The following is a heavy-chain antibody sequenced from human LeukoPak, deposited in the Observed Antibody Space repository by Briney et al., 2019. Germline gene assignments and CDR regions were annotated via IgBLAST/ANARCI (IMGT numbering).Heavy chain of an antibody. D-gene: IGHD6-19*01. CDR1: GFTFSGYA. J-gene: IGHJ4*02. CDR2: ISSTGAYT. Sequence: PGGSLRLSCAASGFTFSGYALTWVRPAPGKGLEWVSTISSTGAYTYYADSAKGRFTISRDSSKNTLYLQMNSLRADDTAVYSCAKTGPGSGWARYYFDSWGQGTLVTVSS. CDR3: AKTGPGSGWARYYFDS. V-gene: IGHV3-23*01.